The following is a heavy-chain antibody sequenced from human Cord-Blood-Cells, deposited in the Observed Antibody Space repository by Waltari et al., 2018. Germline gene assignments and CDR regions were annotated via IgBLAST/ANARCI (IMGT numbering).Heavy chain of an antibody. CDR2: IIPIFGTA. V-gene: IGHV1-69*01. CDR3: ASTYSSSPFDY. D-gene: IGHD6-13*01. CDR1: GGTFSSYA. J-gene: IGHJ4*02. Sequence: QVQLVQSGAEVKKPGSSVKVSCKASGGTFSSYAISWVRKAPGQGLEWVGGIIPIFGTANYAQKFQGRVTITADESTSTAYMELSSLRSEDTAVYYCASTYSSSPFDYWGQGTLVTVSS.